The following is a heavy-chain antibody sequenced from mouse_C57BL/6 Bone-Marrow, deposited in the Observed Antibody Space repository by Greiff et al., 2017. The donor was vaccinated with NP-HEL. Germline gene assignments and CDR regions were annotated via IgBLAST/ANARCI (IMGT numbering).Heavy chain of an antibody. Sequence: QVHVKQSGAELVKPGASVKMSCKASGYTFTTCPIEWMKQSPGKCLEWIGNFHPYNDDTKYNDKFKGKATLTVDKSSSTVYLDLSRLTSDDSAVYDCSRRSNFEYAMDYWGQGTSVTVSS. CDR1: GYTFTTCP. J-gene: IGHJ4*01. D-gene: IGHD1-1*01. CDR3: SRRSNFEYAMDY. CDR2: FHPYNDDT. V-gene: IGHV1-47*01.